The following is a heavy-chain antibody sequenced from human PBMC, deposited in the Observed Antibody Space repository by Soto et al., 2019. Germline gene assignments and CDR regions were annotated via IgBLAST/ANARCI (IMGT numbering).Heavy chain of an antibody. CDR2: ISSSSSYI. CDR3: ARRTIFGVVIYYYGMDV. D-gene: IGHD3-3*01. CDR1: GFTFSSYS. V-gene: IGHV3-21*01. J-gene: IGHJ6*02. Sequence: GGSLRLSCAASGFTFSSYSMNWVRQAPGKGLEWVSSISSSSSYIYYADSVKGRFTISRDNAKNSLYLQMNSLRAEDTAVYYCARRTIFGVVIYYYGMDVWGQGTTVTVSS.